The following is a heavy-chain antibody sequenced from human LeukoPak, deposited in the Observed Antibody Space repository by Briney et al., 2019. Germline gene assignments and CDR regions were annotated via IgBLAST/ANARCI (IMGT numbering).Heavy chain of an antibody. CDR1: GFTFSSYG. CDR2: ISWNSGSI. V-gene: IGHV3-9*01. D-gene: IGHD1-26*01. Sequence: GGSLRLSCAASGFTFSSYGMHWVRQAPGKGLEWVSGISWNSGSIGFADSVKGRFTISRDNAKNSLYLQMNSLRAEDTALYYCAKGDGACWGQGTLVTVSS. CDR3: AKGDGAC. J-gene: IGHJ4*02.